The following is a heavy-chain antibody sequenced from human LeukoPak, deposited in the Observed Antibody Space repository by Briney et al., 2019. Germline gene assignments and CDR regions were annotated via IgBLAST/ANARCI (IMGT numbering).Heavy chain of an antibody. CDR3: ARQNRELLWFGERPYYYYYMDV. CDR1: GGSISSYY. V-gene: IGHV4-4*07. D-gene: IGHD3-10*01. CDR2: IYTSGST. Sequence: PSETLSLTCTVSGGSISSYYWSWIRQPAGKGLEWIGRIYTSGSTNYNPSLKSRVTMSVDTSKNQFSLKLTSVTAADTAVYYCARQNRELLWFGERPYYYYYMDVWGKGTTVTISS. J-gene: IGHJ6*03.